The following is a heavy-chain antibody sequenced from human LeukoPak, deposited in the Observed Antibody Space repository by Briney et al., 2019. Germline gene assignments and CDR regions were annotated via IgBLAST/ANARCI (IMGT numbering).Heavy chain of an antibody. D-gene: IGHD3-10*01. CDR2: INPNSGNT. V-gene: IGHV1-8*03. J-gene: IGHJ5*02. Sequence: ASVKVSCKASGYTFIGYYMHWVRQAPGQGLEWMGWINPNSGNTGYAQKFQGRVTITRNTSISTAYMELSSLRSEDTAVYYCARFRKVRGVYNWFDPWGQGTLVTVSS. CDR3: ARFRKVRGVYNWFDP. CDR1: GYTFIGYY.